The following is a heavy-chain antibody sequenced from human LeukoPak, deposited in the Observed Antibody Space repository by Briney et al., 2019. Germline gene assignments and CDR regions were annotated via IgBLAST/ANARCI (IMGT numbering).Heavy chain of an antibody. CDR1: GGTFSSYA. CDR3: AKDRYYYGSGSLVYFDY. D-gene: IGHD3-10*01. V-gene: IGHV1-69*05. J-gene: IGHJ4*02. Sequence: ASVKVSCKASGGTFSSYAISWVRQAPGQGLEWMGGIIPIFGTANYAQKFQGRVTITTDESTSTAYMELRSLRSDDTAVYYCAKDRYYYGSGSLVYFDYWGQGTLVTVSS. CDR2: IIPIFGTA.